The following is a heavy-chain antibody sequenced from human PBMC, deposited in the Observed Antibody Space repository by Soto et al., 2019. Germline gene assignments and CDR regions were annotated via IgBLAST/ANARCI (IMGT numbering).Heavy chain of an antibody. Sequence: QVQLVQSGAEVKNPGASVKVSCKTSGYSFTSYGISWVRQAPGQGLEWMGWISGYNGNTNYAQKFQGRVTMTTDTSTSTAYMELRSLRSDDTAMYYCAKVRPWFGERIDYWGQGTLVTVFS. CDR2: ISGYNGNT. CDR3: AKVRPWFGERIDY. V-gene: IGHV1-18*01. D-gene: IGHD3-10*01. J-gene: IGHJ4*02. CDR1: GYSFTSYG.